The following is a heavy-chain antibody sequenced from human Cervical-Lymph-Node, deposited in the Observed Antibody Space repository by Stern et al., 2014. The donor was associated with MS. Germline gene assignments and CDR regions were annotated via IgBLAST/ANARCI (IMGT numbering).Heavy chain of an antibody. CDR3: ARSSIASFGLIDWFDP. J-gene: IGHJ5*02. CDR2: IYPGDSDT. V-gene: IGHV5-51*01. D-gene: IGHD3/OR15-3a*01. CDR1: GYSFTTHW. Sequence: EVQLVESGAEVKEPGESLNISCKSSGYSFTTHWIAWVRQEPGPGLEWMGIIYPGDSDTRYSPSFQGQVTISADKSISTAYLQWSSLKASDSATYYCARSSIASFGLIDWFDPWGQGTLVTVSP.